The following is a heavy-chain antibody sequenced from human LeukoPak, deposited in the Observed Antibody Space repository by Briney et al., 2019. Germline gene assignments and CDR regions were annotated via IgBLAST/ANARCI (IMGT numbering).Heavy chain of an antibody. D-gene: IGHD3-9*01. V-gene: IGHV3-23*01. CDR2: ISGSGGST. Sequence: GGSLRLSCAASVFTFSSYAMRWVRQAPGKGLEWVSAISGSGGSTYYADSVQGRFTISRDNSKNTLYLQINSLRAEETAVYYCAKAAPGRYFDWCFVYWGQGTLVTVSS. CDR3: AKAAPGRYFDWCFVY. CDR1: VFTFSSYA. J-gene: IGHJ4*02.